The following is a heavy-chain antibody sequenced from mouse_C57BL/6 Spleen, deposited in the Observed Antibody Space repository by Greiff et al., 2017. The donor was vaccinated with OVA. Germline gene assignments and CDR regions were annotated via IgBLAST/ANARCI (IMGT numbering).Heavy chain of an antibody. CDR3: ATYDYGGIAY. J-gene: IGHJ3*01. D-gene: IGHD2-4*01. CDR1: EYEFTSHD. CDR2: ITSDGGST. Sequence: EVKLVESGGGLVQPGESLKLSCESTEYEFTSHDMSWVSKTPEKRLELVAAITSDGGSTYYPDNVEGRFIISRDNTKKTLYLQMSSLRSEDTALYYCATYDYGGIAYWGQGTLVTVAA. V-gene: IGHV5-2*01.